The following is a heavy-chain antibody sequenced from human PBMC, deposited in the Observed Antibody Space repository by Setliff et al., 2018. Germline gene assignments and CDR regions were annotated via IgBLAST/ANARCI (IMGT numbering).Heavy chain of an antibody. V-gene: IGHV2-5*02. Sequence: SGPTLVNPTQTLTLTCTFSGFSLSTSGVGVGWIRQPPGKALEWLALVYWDDDKRYSPSLKSRLTITKDTSKNQVVLTMTNMDPVDTATYYCARCITIFGVVIPNAFDYWGQGTLVTVSS. J-gene: IGHJ4*02. CDR1: GFSLSTSGVG. CDR2: VYWDDDK. CDR3: ARCITIFGVVIPNAFDY. D-gene: IGHD3-3*01.